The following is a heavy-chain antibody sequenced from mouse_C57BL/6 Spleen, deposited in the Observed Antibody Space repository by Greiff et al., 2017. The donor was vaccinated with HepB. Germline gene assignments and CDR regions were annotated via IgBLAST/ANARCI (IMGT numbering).Heavy chain of an antibody. CDR3: ARSAGPRFAY. V-gene: IGHV1-54*01. CDR1: GYAFTNYL. J-gene: IGHJ3*01. CDR2: INPGSGGT. D-gene: IGHD4-1*01. Sequence: VQLQQSGAELVRPGTSVKVSCKASGYAFTNYLIEWVKQRPGQGLEWIGVINPGSGGTNYNEKFKGKATLTADKSSSTAYMQLSSLTSEDSAVYFCARSAGPRFAYWGQGTLVTVSA.